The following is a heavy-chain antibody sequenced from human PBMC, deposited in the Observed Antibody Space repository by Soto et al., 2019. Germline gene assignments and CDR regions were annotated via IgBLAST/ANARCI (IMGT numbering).Heavy chain of an antibody. J-gene: IGHJ1*01. CDR3: ARSDGYSSCWYSFQH. CDR1: VGSISSSSYY. CDR2: IYYSGST. Sequence: QLQLQESGPGLVKPSETLSLTCTVSVGSISSSSYYWGWIRQPPGKGLEWIGSIYYSGSTYYNPSLKTRVTISVDTSKNQFALKLSSVTAADTAVYYCARSDGYSSCWYSFQHWGQGTLVTVSS. V-gene: IGHV4-39*01. D-gene: IGHD6-19*01.